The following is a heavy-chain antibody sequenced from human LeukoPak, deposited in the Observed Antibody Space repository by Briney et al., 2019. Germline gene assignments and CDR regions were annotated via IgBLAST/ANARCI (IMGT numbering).Heavy chain of an antibody. V-gene: IGHV4-39*07. Sequence: SETLSLTCTVSGASVSASGYFWGWIRQPPGKGLEWIGTLHYSGSTYYNTSLRSRLTISVDKSKNQFSLKMNSVTSADTAIYYCARDWDGAFDFNTFDIWGLGTMVTVSS. CDR1: GASVSASGYF. D-gene: IGHD4/OR15-4a*01. J-gene: IGHJ3*02. CDR3: ARDWDGAFDFNTFDI. CDR2: LHYSGST.